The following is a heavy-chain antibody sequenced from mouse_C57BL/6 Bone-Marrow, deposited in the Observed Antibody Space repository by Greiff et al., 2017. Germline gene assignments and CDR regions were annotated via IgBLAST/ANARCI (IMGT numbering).Heavy chain of an antibody. CDR2: IDPETGGT. J-gene: IGHJ3*01. Sequence: QVQLQQSGAELVRPGASVTLSCKASGYTFTDYEMHWVKQTPVHGLEWIGAIDPETGGTAYNQKFKGKAILTADKSSSTAYMELRRLTSEDSAVYYWTRKCYSYGSSFAYWGQGTLVTVSA. CDR1: GYTFTDYE. CDR3: TRKCYSYGSSFAY. D-gene: IGHD1-1*01. V-gene: IGHV1-15*01.